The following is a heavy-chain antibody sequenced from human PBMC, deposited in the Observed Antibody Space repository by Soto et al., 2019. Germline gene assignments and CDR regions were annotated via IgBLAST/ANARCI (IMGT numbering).Heavy chain of an antibody. D-gene: IGHD6-19*01. CDR2: IYHSGST. J-gene: IGHJ5*02. V-gene: IGHV4-30-2*01. CDR1: GGSISSGGYS. CDR3: ARGRRWTQWRIPNWFDP. Sequence: SETLSLTCAVSGGSISSGGYSWSWIRQPPGKGLEWIGYIYHSGSTYYNPSLKSRVTISVDRSKNQFSLKLSSVTAADTAVYYCARGRRWTQWRIPNWFDPWGQGTLVTVSS.